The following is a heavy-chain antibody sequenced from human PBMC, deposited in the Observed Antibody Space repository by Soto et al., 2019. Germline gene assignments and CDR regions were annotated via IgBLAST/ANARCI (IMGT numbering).Heavy chain of an antibody. V-gene: IGHV4-39*07. Sequence: ENLSPTGTLSAASITSTTYVCAWIRKHAANGLEWVCRIYYSGKTHYNPTLKSRFTISVHRSKHQFSLQMSSVAAADSHVYCCAKDLPRTGRFDYWGQGSLVTVSS. CDR2: IYYSGKT. CDR1: AASITSTTYV. J-gene: IGHJ4*02. CDR3: AKDLPRTGRFDY.